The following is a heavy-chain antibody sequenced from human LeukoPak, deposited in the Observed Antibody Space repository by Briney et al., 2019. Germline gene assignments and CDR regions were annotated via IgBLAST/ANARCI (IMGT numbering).Heavy chain of an antibody. CDR3: AGDLYYGGWSYFD. V-gene: IGHV3-30*03. J-gene: IGHJ4*02. Sequence: GKSLRLSCAASGFTFSSYGMHWVREAPDKGLECVSFISFDATNKYYADSVRGRFTISRDNSKNTLFLLLNSLRVEDTAVYYCAGDLYYGGWSYFDWGQGSLVIVSS. CDR1: GFTFSSYG. D-gene: IGHD3-10*01. CDR2: ISFDATNK.